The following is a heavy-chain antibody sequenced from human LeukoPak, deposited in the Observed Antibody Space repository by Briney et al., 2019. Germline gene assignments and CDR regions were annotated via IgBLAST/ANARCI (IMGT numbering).Heavy chain of an antibody. CDR2: IYPGDSDT. CDR3: ARAFVVVPAAIGGIDY. D-gene: IGHD2-2*02. V-gene: IGHV5-51*01. CDR1: GYSFTSYW. Sequence: GESLKISCKGSGYSFTSYWIGWVRQMPGKGLEWMGIIYPGDSDTRYSPSFQGQVTISADKSISTAYLQWSSLKASDTAMYYCARAFVVVPAAIGGIDYWGQGTLVTVSS. J-gene: IGHJ4*02.